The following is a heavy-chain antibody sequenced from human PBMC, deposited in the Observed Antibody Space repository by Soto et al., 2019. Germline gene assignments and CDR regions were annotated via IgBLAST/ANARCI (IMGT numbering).Heavy chain of an antibody. V-gene: IGHV6-1*01. J-gene: IGHJ4*02. D-gene: IGHD3-9*01. CDR1: WDSVSSKNAG. CDR2: TYYRSKWHS. CDR3: TRCGPAGFIDD. Sequence: SQTLSLTCDISWDSVSSKNAGWNWIRQSPSRGLEWLGRTYYRSKWHSGYAVSARSRVSISPDTSKNRFSLQLNSVTPDDTAFYCCTRCGPAGFIDDWGQGTLVTVSS.